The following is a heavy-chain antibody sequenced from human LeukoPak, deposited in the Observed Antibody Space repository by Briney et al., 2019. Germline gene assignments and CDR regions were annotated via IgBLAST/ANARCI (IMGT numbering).Heavy chain of an antibody. CDR2: MSGSGAST. CDR1: GFTFSNYA. Sequence: GGSLRLSCAASGFTFSNYAMSWVRQAPGKGLEWVSAMSGSGASTFYADSVKGRFTISRDNSKNTLYLQMNSLRAEDTALYYCAKGKDTYNYDSSGYYFGEYWGQGTLVTVSS. CDR3: AKGKDTYNYDSSGYYFGEY. J-gene: IGHJ4*02. D-gene: IGHD3-22*01. V-gene: IGHV3-23*01.